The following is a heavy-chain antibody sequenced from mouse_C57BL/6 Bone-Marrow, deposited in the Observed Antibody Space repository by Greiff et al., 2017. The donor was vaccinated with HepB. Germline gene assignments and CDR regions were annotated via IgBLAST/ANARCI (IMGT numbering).Heavy chain of an antibody. V-gene: IGHV1-69*01. D-gene: IGHD1-2*01. J-gene: IGHJ4*01. Sequence: VQLQQPGAELVMPGASVKLSCKASGYTFTSYWMHWVKQRPGQGLEWIGEIDPSDSYTNYNQKFKGKSTLTVDKSSSTAYMQLSSLTSEDSAVYYCARKDTTAFMDYWGQGTSVTVSS. CDR1: GYTFTSYW. CDR3: ARKDTTAFMDY. CDR2: IDPSDSYT.